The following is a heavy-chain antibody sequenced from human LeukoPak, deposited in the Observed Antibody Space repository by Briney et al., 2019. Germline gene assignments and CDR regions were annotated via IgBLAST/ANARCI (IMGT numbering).Heavy chain of an antibody. J-gene: IGHJ1*01. V-gene: IGHV1-2*02. CDR2: INTYSGGA. D-gene: IGHD2-2*01. CDR3: ARGVGQCSSTTCFGFAEYFQH. CDR1: GYTFTGYY. Sequence: GASVKVSCKASGYTFTGYYMHWVRQAPGQGLEWMGWINTYSGGANYAQQFQGRVTITRDTSISTAYMELSSLRSDDTAVYYCARGVGQCSSTTCFGFAEYFQHWGQGTLVTVSS.